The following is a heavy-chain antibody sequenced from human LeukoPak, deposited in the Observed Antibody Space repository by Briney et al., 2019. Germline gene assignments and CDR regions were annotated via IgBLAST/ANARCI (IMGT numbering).Heavy chain of an antibody. Sequence: GGSLRLSCAASGFTFSSYEMNWVRQAPGKGLEWVSYISSSGSTIYYADSVKGRFTISRDNAKNSLYLQMNSLRAEDTAVYYCASPTYSYDSSGYYYWGQGTLVTVSS. CDR3: ASPTYSYDSSGYYY. D-gene: IGHD3-22*01. V-gene: IGHV3-48*03. CDR2: ISSSGSTI. J-gene: IGHJ4*02. CDR1: GFTFSSYE.